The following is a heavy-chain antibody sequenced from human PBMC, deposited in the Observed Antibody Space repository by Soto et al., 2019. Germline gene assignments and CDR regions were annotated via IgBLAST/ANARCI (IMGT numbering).Heavy chain of an antibody. J-gene: IGHJ6*03. CDR1: GFTFSSYA. CDR3: AKAGSANYDPPPYYYMDV. D-gene: IGHD3-3*01. V-gene: IGHV3-23*01. Sequence: GGSLRLSCAASGFTFSSYAMSWVRQAPGKGLEWVSAISGSGGSTYYADSVKGRFTISRDNSKNTLYLQMNSLRAEDTAVYYCAKAGSANYDPPPYYYMDVWGKGTTVTVSS. CDR2: ISGSGGST.